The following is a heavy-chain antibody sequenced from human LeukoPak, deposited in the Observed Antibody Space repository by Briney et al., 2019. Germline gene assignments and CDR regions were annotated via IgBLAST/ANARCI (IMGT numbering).Heavy chain of an antibody. CDR1: GGSISTSNSY. CDR3: ARAKLYYDILTGKRVWFDP. CDR2: IYYSGNT. D-gene: IGHD3-9*01. V-gene: IGHV4-39*07. J-gene: IGHJ5*02. Sequence: SETLSLTCAVSGGSISTSNSYWGWIRRPPGKGLEWVGSIYYSGNTYYNPSLKSRVTISVDTSKNQFSLKLSSVTAADTAVYYCARAKLYYDILTGKRVWFDPWGQGTLVTVSS.